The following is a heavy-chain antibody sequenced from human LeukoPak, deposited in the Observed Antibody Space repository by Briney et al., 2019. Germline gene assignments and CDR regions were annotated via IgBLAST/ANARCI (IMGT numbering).Heavy chain of an antibody. Sequence: GGSLRLSCAASGSTFSSYSMNWVRQAPRKGLEWVSSISSSSSYIYYADSVKGRFTISRDNAKNSLYLQMNSLRAEDTAVYYCARVGYSSGGGDYWGQGTLVTVSS. CDR2: ISSSSSYI. CDR1: GSTFSSYS. CDR3: ARVGYSSGGGDY. D-gene: IGHD6-19*01. V-gene: IGHV3-21*01. J-gene: IGHJ4*02.